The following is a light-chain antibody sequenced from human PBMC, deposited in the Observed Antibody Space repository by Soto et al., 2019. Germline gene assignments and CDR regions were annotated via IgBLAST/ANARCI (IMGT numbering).Light chain of an antibody. CDR3: QQYAGYSPRT. V-gene: IGKV1-5*01. CDR1: QTIRKC. CDR2: DGS. J-gene: IGKJ1*01. Sequence: DIPFTQSPSTLSAALGDRDTISCRASQTIRKCLAWYQQKPGQAPKLLIDDGSTMGSGGPSRFSGSGSGRDFILIISSLLPAAVATYYCQQYAGYSPRTFGQGTKVDIK.